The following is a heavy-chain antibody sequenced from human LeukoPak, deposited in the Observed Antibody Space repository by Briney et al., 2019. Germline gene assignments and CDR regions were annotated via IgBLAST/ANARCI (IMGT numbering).Heavy chain of an antibody. V-gene: IGHV3-23*01. CDR2: ISGSGGST. D-gene: IGHD2-2*02. Sequence: GGTLRLSCAASGFTFSSYGMSWVRQAPGKGLEWASAISGSGGSTYYADSVKGRFTISRDNSKNTLYLQMNSLRAEDTAVYYCAKGGGYCSSTSCYKFDYWGQGTLVTVSS. J-gene: IGHJ4*02. CDR1: GFTFSSYG. CDR3: AKGGGYCSSTSCYKFDY.